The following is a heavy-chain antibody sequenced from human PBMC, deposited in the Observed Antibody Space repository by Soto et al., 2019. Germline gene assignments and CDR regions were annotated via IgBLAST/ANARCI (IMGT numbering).Heavy chain of an antibody. J-gene: IGHJ4*02. CDR2: INPNSGGT. CDR3: AKQSTGYSRDFDY. V-gene: IGHV1-2*02. CDR1: GYTFTGYY. Sequence: GASVKVSCKASGYTFTGYYMHWVRQAPGQGLEWMGWINPNSGGTNYAQKFQGRVTMTRDTSISTAYMELSRLRSDDTAVYYCAKQSTGYSRDFDYWGQGTLVTVSS. D-gene: IGHD6-13*01.